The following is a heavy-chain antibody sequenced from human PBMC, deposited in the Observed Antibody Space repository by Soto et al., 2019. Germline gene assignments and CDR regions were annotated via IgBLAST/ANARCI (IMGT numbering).Heavy chain of an antibody. J-gene: IGHJ5*02. D-gene: IGHD2-15*01. CDR2: INPDNGNT. Sequence: VRVSLQACVYTFTRYTMNWVRQAPGQRLEWMGWINPDNGNTKSSQKFQDRVIITRDTSASTAYMDLSSLRSEDTAVYYCARGIATGQLDPWGQGTLVTVS. V-gene: IGHV1-3*01. CDR1: VYTFTRYT. CDR3: ARGIATGQLDP.